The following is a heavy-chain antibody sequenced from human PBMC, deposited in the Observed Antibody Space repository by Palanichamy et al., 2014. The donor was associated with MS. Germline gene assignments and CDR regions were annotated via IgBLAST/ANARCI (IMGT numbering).Heavy chain of an antibody. CDR2: IRYDENNK. CDR3: AKILRAGLIGLDS. J-gene: IGHJ4*02. CDR1: IHLQYLW. Sequence: QVQLVEVWGRRGPAWGVPETLLCSVWIHLQYLWHGTGSARLQGKGLEWVAFIRYDENNKFYADSVKGRFTISRDNSNNTLYLQMNSLRPEDTAVYYCAKILRAGLIGLDSWGQGTLVTVSS. V-gene: IGHV3-30*02. D-gene: IGHD2-15*01.